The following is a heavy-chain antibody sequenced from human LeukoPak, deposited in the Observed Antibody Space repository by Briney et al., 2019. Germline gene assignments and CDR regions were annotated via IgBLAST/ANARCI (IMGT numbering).Heavy chain of an antibody. V-gene: IGHV4-34*01. CDR1: GGSFSGYY. J-gene: IGHJ4*02. CDR3: ARDRVPAAHRYFDY. Sequence: SETLSLTCAVYGGSFSGYYWSWIRQPPGKGLEWIGETNHSGSTNYNPSLKSRVTISVDTSKNQFSLKLSSVTAADTAVYYCARDRVPAAHRYFDYWGQGTLVTVSS. D-gene: IGHD2-2*01. CDR2: TNHSGST.